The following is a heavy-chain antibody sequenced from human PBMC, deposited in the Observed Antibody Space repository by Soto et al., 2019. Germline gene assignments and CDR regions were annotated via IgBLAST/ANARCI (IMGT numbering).Heavy chain of an antibody. V-gene: IGHV3-48*01. CDR1: GFTFTGYS. CDR2: IDFPRSSAI. J-gene: IGHJ4*02. D-gene: IGHD1-26*01. CDR3: ARDRQVGATTDYFDY. Sequence: PGGSLRLSCAASGFTFTGYSMNWVRQAPGKGLEWVSYIDFPRSSAIYYADSVKGRFTTSRDNSKNTLYLQMNSLRAEDTAVYYCARDRQVGATTDYFDYWGQGTLVTVSS.